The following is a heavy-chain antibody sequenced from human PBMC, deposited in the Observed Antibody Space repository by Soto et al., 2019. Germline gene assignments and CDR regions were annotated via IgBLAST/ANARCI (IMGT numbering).Heavy chain of an antibody. D-gene: IGHD3-22*01. CDR3: ARGWGYDSTDYYYAY. CDR2: IIPIFGTA. Sequence: QVQLVQSGAEVRKPGSSVRVSCKASGGSFNRHTISWVRQAPGQGLEWMRGIIPIFGTANHAQKFQGRVTIIADESTSTVYMELSRLRSDDTAIYYCARGWGYDSTDYYYAYWGQGTLVIVSS. V-gene: IGHV1-69*01. J-gene: IGHJ4*02. CDR1: GGSFNRHT.